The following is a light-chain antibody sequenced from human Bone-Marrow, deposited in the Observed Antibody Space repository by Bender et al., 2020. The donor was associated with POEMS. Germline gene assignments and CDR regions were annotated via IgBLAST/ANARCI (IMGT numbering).Light chain of an antibody. V-gene: IGLV1-40*01. CDR1: SSSIGAGSD. Sequence: QSVLTQPPSVSGAPGQRVTISCTGSSSSIGAGSDVHWYKQSPGTAPKIVIRGNTNRPTGVPDRFSGSKSGTSASLVITGLQADDEADYYCHSYDRILKDVVFGGGTKLSVL. J-gene: IGLJ2*01. CDR2: GNT. CDR3: HSYDRILKDVV.